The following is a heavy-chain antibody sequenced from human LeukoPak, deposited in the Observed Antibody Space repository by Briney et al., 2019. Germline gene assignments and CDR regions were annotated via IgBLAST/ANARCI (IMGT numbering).Heavy chain of an antibody. V-gene: IGHV3-30*02. CDR1: GFTFSSYG. CDR2: IRYDGSNK. CDR3: HVWGSYRYLNWFDP. Sequence: GGSLRLSCAASGFTFSSYGMHWVRQAPGKGLEWVAFIRYDGSNKYYADSVKGRFTISRDNSKNTLYLQMNSLRAEDTAVYYSHVWGSYRYLNWFDPWGQGTLVTVSS. J-gene: IGHJ5*02. D-gene: IGHD3-16*02.